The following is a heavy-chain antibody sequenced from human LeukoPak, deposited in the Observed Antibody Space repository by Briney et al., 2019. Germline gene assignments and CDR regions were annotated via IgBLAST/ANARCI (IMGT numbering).Heavy chain of an antibody. CDR1: SGSISSYY. CDR3: ARDSYGSGSYYGWFDP. V-gene: IGHV4-59*01. Sequence: PSETLSLTCTVSSGSISSYYWSWIRQPPGKGLEGIGYIYYSGSTNYNPSLKSRVTISVDTSKNQFSLKLSSVTAADTAVYYCARDSYGSGSYYGWFDPWGQGTLVTVSS. D-gene: IGHD3-10*01. J-gene: IGHJ5*02. CDR2: IYYSGST.